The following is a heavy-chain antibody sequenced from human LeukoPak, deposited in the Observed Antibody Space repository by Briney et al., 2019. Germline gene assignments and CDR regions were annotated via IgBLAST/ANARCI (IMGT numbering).Heavy chain of an antibody. CDR1: GGSISSGDYY. CDR2: IYYSGST. J-gene: IGHJ4*02. CDR3: AVIAAAGPPSYYFDY. Sequence: PSQTLSLTCTVSGGSISSGDYYWSWIRQPPGKGLEGIGYIYYSGSTYYHPSLKSRVTISVDRSKNQFSLKLSSVTAAATAVYYCAVIAAAGPPSYYFDYWGQGTLVTVSS. V-gene: IGHV4-30-4*08. D-gene: IGHD6-13*01.